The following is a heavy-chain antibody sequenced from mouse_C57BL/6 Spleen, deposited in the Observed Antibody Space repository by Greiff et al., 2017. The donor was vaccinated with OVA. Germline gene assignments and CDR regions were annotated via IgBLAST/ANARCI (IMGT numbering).Heavy chain of an antibody. D-gene: IGHD4-1*01. J-gene: IGHJ3*01. V-gene: IGHV5-9-1*02. Sequence: EVKLVESGEGLVKPGGSLKLSCAASGFTFSSYAMSWVRQTPEKRLEWVAYISSGGVYIYYADTVKGRFTITRDNARNTLYLQMSSRKSEDAAMYDCTRERVTGTWLAYWGQGTLVTVSA. CDR3: TRERVTGTWLAY. CDR2: ISSGGVYI. CDR1: GFTFSSYA.